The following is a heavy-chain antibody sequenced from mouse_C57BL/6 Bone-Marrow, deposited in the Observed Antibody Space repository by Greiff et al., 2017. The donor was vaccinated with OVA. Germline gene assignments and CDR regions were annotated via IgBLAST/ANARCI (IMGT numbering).Heavy chain of an antibody. V-gene: IGHV5-12*01. J-gene: IGHJ1*03. CDR2: ISNGGGST. Sequence: EVQLVESGGGLVQPGGSLKLSCAASGFTFSDYYMYWVRQTPEKRLEWVAYISNGGGSTYYPDTVKGRFTISRDNAKNTLYLQISRLKSEDTAMYYCARHGHWYFDVWGTGTTVTVSS. CDR3: ARHGHWYFDV. CDR1: GFTFSDYY.